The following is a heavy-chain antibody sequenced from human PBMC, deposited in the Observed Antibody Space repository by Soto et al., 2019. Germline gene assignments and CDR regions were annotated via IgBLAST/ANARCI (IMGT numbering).Heavy chain of an antibody. J-gene: IGHJ5*02. CDR2: ISAYNGNT. D-gene: IGHD1-7*01. Sequence: ASVKVSCKASGYAFTSYGISWVRQAPGQGLEWMGWISAYNGNTNYAQKLQGRVTMTTDTSTSTAYMELRSLRSDDTAVYYCARVKYNWNYGRWFDPWGQGTLVTVS. CDR1: GYAFTSYG. V-gene: IGHV1-18*01. CDR3: ARVKYNWNYGRWFDP.